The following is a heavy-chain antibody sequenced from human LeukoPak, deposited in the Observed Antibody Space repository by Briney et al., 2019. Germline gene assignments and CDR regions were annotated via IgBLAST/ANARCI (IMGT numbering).Heavy chain of an antibody. CDR3: ARGKRYCSSTSCYDIDY. V-gene: IGHV1-8*03. Sequence: ASVKVSCKASGYTFTSYDINWVRQATGQVLEWMGWMNPNSGNTGYAQKFQGRVTITRNTSISTAYMELSSLRSEDTAVYYCARGKRYCSSTSCYDIDYWGQGTLVTVSS. CDR2: MNPNSGNT. J-gene: IGHJ4*02. CDR1: GYTFTSYD. D-gene: IGHD2-2*01.